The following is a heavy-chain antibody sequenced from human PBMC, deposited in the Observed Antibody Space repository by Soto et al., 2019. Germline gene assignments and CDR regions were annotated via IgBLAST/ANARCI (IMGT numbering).Heavy chain of an antibody. V-gene: IGHV4-31*03. J-gene: IGHJ5*02. Sequence: QVQLQESGPGLVKPSQTLSLTCTVSGGSISSGGYYWSWIRQHPGKGLEWIGYIYYSGSTYYNPSLKSRVTISVDTSKNQFSLKLSSVTAADTAVYYCARAPRVSGEDNWFDPWGQGTLVIVSS. D-gene: IGHD3-10*01. CDR1: GGSISSGGYY. CDR3: ARAPRVSGEDNWFDP. CDR2: IYYSGST.